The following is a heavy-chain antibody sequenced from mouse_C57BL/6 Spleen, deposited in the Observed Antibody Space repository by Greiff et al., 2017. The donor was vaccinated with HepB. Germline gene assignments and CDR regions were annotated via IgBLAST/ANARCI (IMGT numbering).Heavy chain of an antibody. J-gene: IGHJ1*03. V-gene: IGHV1-82*01. Sequence: QVQLQQSGPELVKPGASVKISCKASGYAFSSSWMNWVKQRPGKGLEWIGRIYPGDGDTNYNGKFKGKATLTADKSSSTAYMQLSSLTSEDSAVYFCARSWDSYWYFDVWGTGTTVTVSS. D-gene: IGHD4-1*01. CDR1: GYAFSSSW. CDR2: IYPGDGDT. CDR3: ARSWDSYWYFDV.